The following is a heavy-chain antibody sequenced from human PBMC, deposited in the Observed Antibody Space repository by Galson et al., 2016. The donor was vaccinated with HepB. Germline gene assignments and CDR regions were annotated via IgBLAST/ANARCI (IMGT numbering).Heavy chain of an antibody. CDR1: GFTFSSYA. CDR2: VSGSSRA. CDR3: AASTWVTTGFDY. Sequence: SLRLSCAASGFTFSSYAMSWVRQAPGKGLEWVSAVSGSSRAYYADSAKGRFTISRDNSKNTLYLQLNNVRPEDTAVYYCAASTWVTTGFDYWGQGTLVTVAS. D-gene: IGHD2-21*02. J-gene: IGHJ4*02. V-gene: IGHV3-23*01.